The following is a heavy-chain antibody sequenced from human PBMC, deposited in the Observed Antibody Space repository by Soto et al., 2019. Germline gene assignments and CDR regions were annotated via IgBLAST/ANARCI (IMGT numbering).Heavy chain of an antibody. CDR2: IDWDDDK. Sequence: ESGPTVVNPTQTLTLTCTFSGFSLSTSGMCVSWIRQPPGKALEWLALIDWDDDKYYSTSLKTRLTISKDTSKNQVVLTMTNMDPVDTATYYCARTTIVVVPAATTDHAPDYYYYGMDVWGQGTTVTVSS. CDR1: GFSLSTSGMC. CDR3: ARTTIVVVPAATTDHAPDYYYYGMDV. D-gene: IGHD2-2*01. V-gene: IGHV2-70*01. J-gene: IGHJ6*02.